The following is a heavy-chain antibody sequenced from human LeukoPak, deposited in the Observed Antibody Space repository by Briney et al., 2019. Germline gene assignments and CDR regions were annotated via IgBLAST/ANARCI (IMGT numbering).Heavy chain of an antibody. D-gene: IGHD3-10*01. CDR1: GFTFSSYG. CDR3: ARAVGGLNDY. CDR2: ISSSSSYI. V-gene: IGHV3-21*01. Sequence: PGGTLRLSCAASGFTFSSYGMSWVRQAPGKGLEWVSSISSSSSYIYYADSVKGRFTISRDNAKNSLYLQMNSLRAEDTAVYYCARAVGGLNDYWGQGTLVTVSS. J-gene: IGHJ4*02.